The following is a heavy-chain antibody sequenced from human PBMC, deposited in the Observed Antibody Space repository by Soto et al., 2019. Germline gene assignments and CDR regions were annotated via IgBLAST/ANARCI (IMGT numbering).Heavy chain of an antibody. J-gene: IGHJ6*04. CDR2: ISGSGGST. D-gene: IGHD3-10*01. CDR1: GFTFSSYA. CDR3: AKVVKAVITMVLEDV. Sequence: GGSLRLSCASSGFTFSSYAMIWVRQAPGKGLEWVSAISGSGGSTYYADSVKGRFTISRDNSKNTLYLQMNSLRAEDTAVYYCAKVVKAVITMVLEDVWGKGTTVTVSS. V-gene: IGHV3-23*01.